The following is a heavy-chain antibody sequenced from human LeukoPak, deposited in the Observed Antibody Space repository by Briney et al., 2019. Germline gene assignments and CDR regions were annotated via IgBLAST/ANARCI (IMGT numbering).Heavy chain of an antibody. CDR3: VRVRHIVVVTAILDAFGI. D-gene: IGHD2-21*02. J-gene: IGHJ3*02. Sequence: PSETLSLTCTVSGGSISSSSYYWGWIRQPPGKGLEWIRSIYYSGSTYYNPSLKSRVTISVDTSKNQFSLKLSSVTAADTAVYYYVRVRHIVVVTAILDAFGIWGQGTMVTVSS. CDR1: GGSISSSSYY. V-gene: IGHV4-39*01. CDR2: IYYSGST.